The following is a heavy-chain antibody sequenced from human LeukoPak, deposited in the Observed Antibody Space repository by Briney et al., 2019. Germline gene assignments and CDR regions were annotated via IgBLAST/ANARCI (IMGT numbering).Heavy chain of an antibody. J-gene: IGHJ4*02. V-gene: IGHV3-33*06. CDR2: IWYDGSNK. CDR3: AKDSRGYYFDY. CDR1: GFTFSSYG. Sequence: GRSLRLSCAASGFTFSSYGMHWVRQAPGKGLEWVAVIWYDGSNKYYADSVKGRFTISRDNSKNTLYLQMNSLRAEDTAVYYCAKDSRGYYFDYWGQRTLVTVSS.